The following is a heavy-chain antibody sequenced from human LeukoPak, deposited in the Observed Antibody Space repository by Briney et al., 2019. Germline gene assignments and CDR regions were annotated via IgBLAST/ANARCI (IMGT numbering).Heavy chain of an antibody. Sequence: ASVKVSCKASGYTFTGYYMHWVRQAPGQGLEWMGWINPNSGGTNYAQKFQGRVTMTRDTSISTDFMELSRLRSDDTAVYYCARDSGDDAFDIWGQGTMVTVSS. V-gene: IGHV1-2*02. CDR2: INPNSGGT. CDR3: ARDSGDDAFDI. J-gene: IGHJ3*02. CDR1: GYTFTGYY. D-gene: IGHD2-21*02.